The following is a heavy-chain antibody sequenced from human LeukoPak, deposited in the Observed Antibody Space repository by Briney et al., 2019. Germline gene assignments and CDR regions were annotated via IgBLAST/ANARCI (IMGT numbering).Heavy chain of an antibody. V-gene: IGHV4-59*01. CDR1: GGSISSYY. CDR3: ARDGYYYYMDV. J-gene: IGHJ6*03. Sequence: SETLSLTCTVSGGSISSYYWSWIRQPPGKGLEWIGYIYYSGSTNYNPSLKSRVTISVDTSKNQFSLKLSSVTAADTAVYYCARDGYYYYMDVWGKGTTVTISS. CDR2: IYYSGST.